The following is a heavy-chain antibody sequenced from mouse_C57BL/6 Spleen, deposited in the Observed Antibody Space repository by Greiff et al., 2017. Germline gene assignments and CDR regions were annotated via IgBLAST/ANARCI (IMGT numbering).Heavy chain of an antibody. J-gene: IGHJ2*01. Sequence: EVKLMESGGGLVKPGGSLKLSCAASGFTFSDYGMHWVRQAPEKGLEWVAYISSGSSTIYYEDTVKGRFTISRDNAKNTLFLQMTSLRSEDTAMYYCARSHYYGSSYFDYWGQGTTLTVSS. V-gene: IGHV5-17*01. CDR1: GFTFSDYG. CDR2: ISSGSSTI. D-gene: IGHD1-1*01. CDR3: ARSHYYGSSYFDY.